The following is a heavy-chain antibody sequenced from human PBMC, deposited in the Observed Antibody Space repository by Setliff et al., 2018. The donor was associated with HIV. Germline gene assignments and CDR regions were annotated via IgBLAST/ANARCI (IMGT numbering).Heavy chain of an antibody. CDR1: GYTFTNYD. D-gene: IGHD3-10*02. J-gene: IGHJ4*02. CDR2: MNPNSGRA. V-gene: IGHV1-8*02. CDR3: ARGRLSCSPDF. Sequence: GASVKVSCKASGYTFTNYDINWVRQSPGQGLEWLGWMNPNSGRAGSAQMFQGRLTMTRDTSTSTAYMELSSLTSDDTAIYYCARGRLSCSPDFWGQGTLVTVSS.